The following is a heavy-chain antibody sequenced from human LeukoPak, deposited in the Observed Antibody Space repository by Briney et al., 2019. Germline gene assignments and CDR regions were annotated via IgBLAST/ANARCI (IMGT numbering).Heavy chain of an antibody. D-gene: IGHD1-7*01. CDR2: ISYDGSNK. CDR1: GFTFSSYA. Sequence: GGSLRLSCAASGFTFSSYAMHWVRQAPGKGLEWAAVISYDGSNKYYADSVKGRFTISRDNSKSTLYLQMNSLRAEDTAVYYCARDSDWNYPPAQIDYWGQGTLVTVSS. V-gene: IGHV3-30-3*01. J-gene: IGHJ4*02. CDR3: ARDSDWNYPPAQIDY.